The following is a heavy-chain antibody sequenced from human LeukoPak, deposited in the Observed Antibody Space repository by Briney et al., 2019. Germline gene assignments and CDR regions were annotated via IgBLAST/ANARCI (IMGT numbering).Heavy chain of an antibody. CDR1: GWSISSND. Sequence: PSETLSLTCTVSGWSISSNDWSWVRQPAGEGLEWIGRIYSSWSTDYNPSLRTRVTMSVDPSKNQFSLKLNSVSAADTAVYFCARDGIAAVGMDYWGQGILVTVSS. D-gene: IGHD6-13*01. CDR3: ARDGIAAVGMDY. CDR2: IYSSWST. V-gene: IGHV4-4*07. J-gene: IGHJ4*02.